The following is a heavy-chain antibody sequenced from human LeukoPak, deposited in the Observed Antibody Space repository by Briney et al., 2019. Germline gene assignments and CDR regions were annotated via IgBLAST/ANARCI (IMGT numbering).Heavy chain of an antibody. Sequence: GGSLRLSCAASGFTFSSYWMSWVRQAPGKGLEWVANIKQDGSEKYYVDSVKGRFTISRDNAKNSLYLQMNSLRAEGTAVYYCARDASSGWYGYAFDIWGQGTMVTVSS. J-gene: IGHJ3*02. CDR2: IKQDGSEK. V-gene: IGHV3-7*01. CDR3: ARDASSGWYGYAFDI. CDR1: GFTFSSYW. D-gene: IGHD6-19*01.